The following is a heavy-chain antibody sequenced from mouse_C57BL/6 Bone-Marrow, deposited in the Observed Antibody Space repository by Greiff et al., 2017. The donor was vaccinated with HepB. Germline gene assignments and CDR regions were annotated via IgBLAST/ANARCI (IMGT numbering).Heavy chain of an antibody. D-gene: IGHD6-1*01. CDR3: ARIPTLYYYAMDY. CDR2: IWSGGST. CDR1: GFSLTSYG. Sequence: QVQLKESGPGLVQPSQSLSITCTVSGFSLTSYGVHWVRQSPGKGREWLGVIWSGGSTDYNAAFISRLSISKDNSKSQVFFKMNSLQADDTAIYYCARIPTLYYYAMDYWGQGTSVTVSS. J-gene: IGHJ4*01. V-gene: IGHV2-2*01.